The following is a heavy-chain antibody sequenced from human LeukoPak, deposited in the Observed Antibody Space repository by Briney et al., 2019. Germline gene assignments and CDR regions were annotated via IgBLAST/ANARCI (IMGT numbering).Heavy chain of an antibody. CDR1: GGSFSAYY. V-gene: IGHV4-34*01. CDR2: INLSGST. D-gene: IGHD2/OR15-2a*01. Sequence: SETLSLTCAVYGGSFSAYYWTWIRQPPGKGLEWIGEINLSGSTNYNPSLKSRVTISLDTSRNQFSLKLTSVTAAATAMYFCARSRPIIRNFYYYYLDVWDKGTTVTVSS. J-gene: IGHJ6*03. CDR3: ARSRPIIRNFYYYYLDV.